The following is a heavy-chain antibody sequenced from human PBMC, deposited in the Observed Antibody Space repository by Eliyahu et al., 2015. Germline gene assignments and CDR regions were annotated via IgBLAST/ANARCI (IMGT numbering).Heavy chain of an antibody. Sequence: QVQLVQSGAEVKKPGSSVKVSCKASGXTFSSYXIXWVRQAPGQGLEWMGRVIPILGIANYAQKFQGRVTITADKSTSTAYMELSSLRSEDTAVYYCARDGKVLRTTIPLYYGMDVWGQGTTVTVSS. J-gene: IGHJ6*02. D-gene: IGHD2-15*01. CDR3: ARDGKVLRTTIPLYYGMDV. V-gene: IGHV1-69*04. CDR2: VIPILGIA. CDR1: GXTFSSYX.